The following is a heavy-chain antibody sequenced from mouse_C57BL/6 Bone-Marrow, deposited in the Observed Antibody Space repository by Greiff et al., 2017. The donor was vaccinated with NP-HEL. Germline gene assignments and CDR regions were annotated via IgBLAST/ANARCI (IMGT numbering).Heavy chain of an antibody. CDR2: IDPEDGDT. Sequence: DVQLQESGAELVRPGASVKLSCTASGFNIKDYYMHWVKQRPEQGLEWIGRIDPEDGDTEYAPKFQGKATMTADTSSNTAYLQLSSLTSEDTAVYYCTILLLRYPQGHYFDYWGQGTTLTVSS. D-gene: IGHD1-1*01. J-gene: IGHJ2*01. V-gene: IGHV14-1*01. CDR1: GFNIKDYY. CDR3: TILLLRYPQGHYFDY.